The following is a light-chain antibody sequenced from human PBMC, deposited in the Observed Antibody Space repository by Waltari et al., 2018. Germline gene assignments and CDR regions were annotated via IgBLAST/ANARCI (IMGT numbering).Light chain of an antibody. CDR3: QQDYTIPWT. CDR2: AAS. Sequence: LSASVGDRVTVTCRATQGINKDLSWYQQKSGKAPTLLIFAASTLQTGVSSRFSGSGSGTDFTLTIRSLQPEDVATYYCQQDYTIPWTFGQGTKVEIK. J-gene: IGKJ1*01. CDR1: QGINKD. V-gene: IGKV1-27*01.